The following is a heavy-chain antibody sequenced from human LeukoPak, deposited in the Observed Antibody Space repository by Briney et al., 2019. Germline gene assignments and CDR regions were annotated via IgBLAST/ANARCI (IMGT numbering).Heavy chain of an antibody. D-gene: IGHD3-22*01. J-gene: IGHJ4*02. V-gene: IGHV1-2*02. CDR2: INPNSGGT. Sequence: ASVQVSCKASGYTFTGYYMHWVRQAPGQGLEWMGWINPNSGGTNYAQKFQGRVTMTRDTSISTAYMELSRLRSDDTAVYYCARGHYYDSSGYYYGDYWGQGTLVTVSS. CDR1: GYTFTGYY. CDR3: ARGHYYDSSGYYYGDY.